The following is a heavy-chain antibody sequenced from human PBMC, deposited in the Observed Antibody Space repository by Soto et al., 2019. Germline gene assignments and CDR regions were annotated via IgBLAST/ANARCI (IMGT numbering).Heavy chain of an antibody. CDR2: FDPEDGET. V-gene: IGHV1-24*01. Sequence: GSVKVSFKVSGYTLTELSMHWVREAPGKGLEWMGGFDPEDGETIYAQKFQGRVTMTEDTSTDTAYMELSSLRSEDTAVYYCATSWSAYPPQIRIWSNWFDPWAQGTLVTSPQ. J-gene: IGHJ5*02. D-gene: IGHD5-18*01. CDR3: ATSWSAYPPQIRIWSNWFDP. CDR1: GYTLTELS.